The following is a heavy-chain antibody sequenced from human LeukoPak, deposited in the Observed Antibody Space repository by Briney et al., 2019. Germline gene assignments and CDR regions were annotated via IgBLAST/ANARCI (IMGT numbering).Heavy chain of an antibody. J-gene: IGHJ4*02. D-gene: IGHD3-16*02. Sequence: SETLSLTCSVSGGSISSYYWSWIRQPPGKGLEWIGEINHSGSTNYNPSLKSRVTISVDTSKNQFSLKLSSVTAADTAVYYCARGPRTYDYVWGSYRYFDYWGQGTLVTVSS. CDR1: GGSISSYY. V-gene: IGHV4-34*01. CDR3: ARGPRTYDYVWGSYRYFDY. CDR2: INHSGST.